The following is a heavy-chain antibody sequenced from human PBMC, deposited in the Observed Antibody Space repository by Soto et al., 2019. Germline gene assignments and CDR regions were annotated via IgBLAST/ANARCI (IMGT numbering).Heavy chain of an antibody. D-gene: IGHD2-21*01. V-gene: IGHV4-30-2*01. Sequence: SETLSLTCAVYGGSFSGYSWSWIRQPPGKGLEWIGYIYHSGSTYYNPSLKSRVTISVDRSKNQFSLKLSSVTAADTAVYYCARAGEMAYYFDYWGQGTLVTVSS. CDR3: ARAGEMAYYFDY. CDR1: GGSFSGYS. CDR2: IYHSGST. J-gene: IGHJ4*02.